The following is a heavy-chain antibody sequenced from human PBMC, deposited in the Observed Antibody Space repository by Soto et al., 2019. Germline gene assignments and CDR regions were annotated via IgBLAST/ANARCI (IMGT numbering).Heavy chain of an antibody. CDR3: ARVLGLYYFDY. J-gene: IGHJ4*02. V-gene: IGHV1-3*01. CDR2: INAGNGNT. Sequence: QVQLVQSGAEVKKPGASVKVSCKASGYTFTSYAMHWVRQAPGQRLEWMGWINAGNGNTKYPQKFQGRVTITRDTSASTSYMELSSLRSEDTDVYYCARVLGLYYFDYWGQGTLVTVSS. CDR1: GYTFTSYA. D-gene: IGHD1-26*01.